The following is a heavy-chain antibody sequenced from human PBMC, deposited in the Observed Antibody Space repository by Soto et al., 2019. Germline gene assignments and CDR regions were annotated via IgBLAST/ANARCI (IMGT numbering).Heavy chain of an antibody. J-gene: IGHJ5*02. CDR1: SGSISSSNW. Sequence: PSETLSLTCAVSSGSISSSNWWSWVRQPPGKGLEWIGEIYHSGSTNYNPSLKSRVTISVDKSKNQFSLKLSSVTAADTAVYYCARAAGRVVVAATEWFDPWGQGTLVTVSS. CDR3: ARAAGRVVVAATEWFDP. V-gene: IGHV4-4*02. D-gene: IGHD2-15*01. CDR2: IYHSGST.